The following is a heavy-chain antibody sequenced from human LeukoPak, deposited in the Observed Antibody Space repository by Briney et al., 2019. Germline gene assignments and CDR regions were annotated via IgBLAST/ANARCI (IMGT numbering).Heavy chain of an antibody. Sequence: PGGSLRLSCAASGFTFSSYWMSWVRQAPGKGLEWVANIKEDGSEKYYVDSVKGRFAISRDNAKNSLYLQMDSLRAEDTAVYYCARIPSGGFNFDYWGQGSLVTVSS. CDR2: IKEDGSEK. CDR1: GFTFSSYW. CDR3: ARIPSGGFNFDY. J-gene: IGHJ4*02. D-gene: IGHD2-15*01. V-gene: IGHV3-7*01.